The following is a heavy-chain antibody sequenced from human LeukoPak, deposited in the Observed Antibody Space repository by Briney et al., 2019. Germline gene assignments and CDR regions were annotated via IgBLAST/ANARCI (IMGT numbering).Heavy chain of an antibody. V-gene: IGHV4-61*02. CDR2: IYTSGST. D-gene: IGHD1-26*01. Sequence: SQTLSLTCTVSGSSISSGSYYWSWIRQPAGKGLEWIGRIYTSGSTNYNPSLKSRVTISVDTSKNQFSLKLSSVTAADTAVYFCARDYIVGATIDYFDYWGQGTLVTVSS. CDR1: GSSISSGSYY. J-gene: IGHJ4*02. CDR3: ARDYIVGATIDYFDY.